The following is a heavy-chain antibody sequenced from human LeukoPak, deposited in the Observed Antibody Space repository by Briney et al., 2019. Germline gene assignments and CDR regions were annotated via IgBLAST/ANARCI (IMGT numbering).Heavy chain of an antibody. Sequence: GGSLRLSCAASGFTVSSNYMSWVRQAPGKGLEWVSVIYSGGSTYYADSVKGRFTISRDNSKSTLYLQMNSLRAEDTAVYYCARDSGSYSFDYWGQGTLVTVSS. CDR3: ARDSGSYSFDY. CDR1: GFTVSSNY. CDR2: IYSGGST. D-gene: IGHD1-26*01. V-gene: IGHV3-53*01. J-gene: IGHJ4*02.